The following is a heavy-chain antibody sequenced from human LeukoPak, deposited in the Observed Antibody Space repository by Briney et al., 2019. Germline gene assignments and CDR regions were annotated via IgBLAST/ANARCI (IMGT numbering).Heavy chain of an antibody. CDR1: GGSFSGYY. Sequence: SETLSLTCAVYGGSFSGYYWSWIRQPPGKGLEWIGHIYYSGSTYYNPSLKSRVSISVDTSKNQFSLKLSSVTAADTAVYYCARSYTTVATHYYWYFDLWGRGTLVTVSS. D-gene: IGHD4-23*01. CDR2: IYYSGST. V-gene: IGHV4-34*09. CDR3: ARSYTTVATHYYWYFDL. J-gene: IGHJ2*01.